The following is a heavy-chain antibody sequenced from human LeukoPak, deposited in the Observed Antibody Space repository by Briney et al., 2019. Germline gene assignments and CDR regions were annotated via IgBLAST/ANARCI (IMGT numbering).Heavy chain of an antibody. Sequence: PSETLSLTCGVFGVSINDYYWSWIRQSPGKGLEWIGEISHTEGTRYNPSLESRVTVSVGTSENQLSLKLIFVTAADTAVYYCARIRCGHSGSVCYNHWGLGTLVTVSS. CDR3: ARIRCGHSGSVCYNH. D-gene: IGHD2-21*01. J-gene: IGHJ4*02. V-gene: IGHV4-34*01. CDR1: GVSINDYY. CDR2: ISHTEGT.